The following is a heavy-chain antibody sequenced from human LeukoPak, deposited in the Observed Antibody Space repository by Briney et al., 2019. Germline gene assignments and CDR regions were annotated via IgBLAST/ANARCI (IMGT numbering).Heavy chain of an antibody. CDR2: IRYDGGSK. J-gene: IGHJ4*02. D-gene: IGHD2-15*01. Sequence: PGGSPRLSCAASGFTFSSYGMHWVRQAPGKGLEWVAFIRYDGGSKYYADSVQGRFIISRDTSKNTLYLQMNSLKVEDTAVYYCAKDQDLYCSGGSCYSTLDYWGQGTLVTVSS. V-gene: IGHV3-30*02. CDR3: AKDQDLYCSGGSCYSTLDY. CDR1: GFTFSSYG.